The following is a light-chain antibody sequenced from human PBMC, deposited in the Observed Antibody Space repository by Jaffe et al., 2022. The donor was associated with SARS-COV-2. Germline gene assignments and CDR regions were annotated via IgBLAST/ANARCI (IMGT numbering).Light chain of an antibody. V-gene: IGKV3-20*01. CDR3: QQYNTSPFT. CDR2: GAS. J-gene: IGKJ4*01. CDR1: QTVTSNY. Sequence: ESVLTQSPVTLSLSPGERATLSCRASQTVTSNYLAWYQQKPGQAPRLLIDGASSRATGIPDRFSGSGSGTDFTLTISRLEPEDSAVYYCQQYNTSPFTFGGGTKVEIK.